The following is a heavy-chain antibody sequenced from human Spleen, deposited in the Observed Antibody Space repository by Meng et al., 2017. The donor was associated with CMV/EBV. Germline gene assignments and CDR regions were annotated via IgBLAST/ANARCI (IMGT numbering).Heavy chain of an antibody. CDR2: FDPEDGET. J-gene: IGHJ4*02. CDR3: ARRRGYSYGFADYFDY. CDR1: GYTLTELS. Sequence: QVQLVQSGAEVKKPGASVKVSCKVSGYTLTELSMHWVRQAPGKGLEWMGGFDPEDGETIYAQKFQGRVTITADESTSTAYMELSSLRSEDTAVYYCARRRGYSYGFADYFDYWGQGTLVTVSS. D-gene: IGHD5-18*01. V-gene: IGHV1-24*01.